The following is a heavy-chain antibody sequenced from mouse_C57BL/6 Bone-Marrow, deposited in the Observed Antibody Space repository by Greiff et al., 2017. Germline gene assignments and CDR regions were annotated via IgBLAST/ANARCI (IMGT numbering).Heavy chain of an antibody. V-gene: IGHV1-64*01. D-gene: IGHD1-1*01. Sequence: QVQLKQPGAELVKPGASVTLSCKASGYTFTSYWMHWVKQRPGQGLEWIGMIHPNSGSTNYNEKFKSKATLTVDKSSSTAYMQLSSLTSEDSAVYYCARWSGNYGSSQFLFDYWGQGTTLTVSS. CDR3: ARWSGNYGSSQFLFDY. J-gene: IGHJ2*01. CDR2: IHPNSGST. CDR1: GYTFTSYW.